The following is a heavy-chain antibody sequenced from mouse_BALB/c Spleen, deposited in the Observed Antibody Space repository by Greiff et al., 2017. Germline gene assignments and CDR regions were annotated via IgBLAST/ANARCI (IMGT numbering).Heavy chain of an antibody. V-gene: IGHV14-1*02. Sequence: EVQLQQSGAELVRPGALVKLSCKASGFNIKDYYMHWVKQRPEQGLEWIGWIDPENGNTIYDPKFQGKASITADTSSNTAYLQLSSLTSEDTAVYYCAPQYGNYYAMDYWGQGTSVTVSS. J-gene: IGHJ4*01. CDR3: APQYGNYYAMDY. D-gene: IGHD2-10*02. CDR2: IDPENGNT. CDR1: GFNIKDYY.